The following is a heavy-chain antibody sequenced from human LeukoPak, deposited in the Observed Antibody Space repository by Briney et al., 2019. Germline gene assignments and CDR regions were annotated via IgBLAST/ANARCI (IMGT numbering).Heavy chain of an antibody. V-gene: IGHV3-53*01. CDR1: GFTVSNNH. J-gene: IGHJ3*02. Sequence: GGSLRLSCAASGFTVSNNHVSWVRQAPGKGLNWVSIIYSGGTTYYADSVKGRFTISRDNSKNTLYLQMNSLRAEDTAVYYCARDADYGGSPDAFDIWGRGTIVTVSS. CDR2: IYSGGTT. D-gene: IGHD4-23*01. CDR3: ARDADYGGSPDAFDI.